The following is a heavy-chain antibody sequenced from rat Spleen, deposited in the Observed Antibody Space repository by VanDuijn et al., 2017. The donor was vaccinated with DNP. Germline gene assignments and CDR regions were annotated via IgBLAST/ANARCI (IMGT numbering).Heavy chain of an antibody. CDR3: ARWNIGTSTLDY. CDR1: GYPIISNY. D-gene: IGHD1-5*01. J-gene: IGHJ2*01. CDR2: ISYSGTT. Sequence: EVQLQESGPGLVKPSQSLSLTCSVTGYPIISNYWGWIRKFPGNKMEWIGHISYSGTTRYHPSLKSRISITRDTSKNQFFLQLSSVTTEDTATYYCARWNIGTSTLDYWGQGVMVTVSS. V-gene: IGHV3-1*01.